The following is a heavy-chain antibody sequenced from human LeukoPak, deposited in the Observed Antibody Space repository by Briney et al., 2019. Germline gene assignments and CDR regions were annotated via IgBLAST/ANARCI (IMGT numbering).Heavy chain of an antibody. J-gene: IGHJ4*02. CDR3: ARGRPFYYGSGSYFGY. D-gene: IGHD3-10*01. V-gene: IGHV4-34*01. Sequence: SETLSLTYAVYGGSFSGYYWSWIRQPPGKGLEWIGEINHSGSTNYNPSLKSRVTISVDTSKNQFSLKLSSVTAADTAVYYCARGRPFYYGSGSYFGYWGQGTLVTVSS. CDR1: GGSFSGYY. CDR2: INHSGST.